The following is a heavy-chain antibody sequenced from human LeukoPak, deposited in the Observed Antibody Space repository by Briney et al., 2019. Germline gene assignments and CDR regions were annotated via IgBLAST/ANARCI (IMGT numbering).Heavy chain of an antibody. D-gene: IGHD6-13*01. CDR3: ARSHRYSSSWRTFDY. CDR1: GFTFSRYW. V-gene: IGHV3-7*01. J-gene: IGHJ4*02. CDR2: TKEDGSEK. Sequence: AGSLRLSCAASGFTFSRYWMSWVRQAPGKGLEWVANTKEDGSEKNYVDSVKGRFTISRDNAKNSLYLQMNSLRAEDTAVYYCARSHRYSSSWRTFDYWGQGTLVTVSS.